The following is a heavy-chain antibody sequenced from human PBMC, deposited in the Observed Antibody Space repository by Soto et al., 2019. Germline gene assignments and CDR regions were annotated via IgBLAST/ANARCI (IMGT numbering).Heavy chain of an antibody. J-gene: IGHJ2*01. Sequence: QVQLHQWGTELLKPSETLSLTCAVDGGSFSGFYWNWIRQTPGKGLEWIGEIEQSGGHQTGNTNYNPALESRIIISGDTSKNQMSLKLHSVTAADTALYYCARGLKVGTTMYWYFDLWGRGTLVTVSS. CDR3: ARGLKVGTTMYWYFDL. CDR2: IEQSGGHQTGNT. V-gene: IGHV4-34*01. D-gene: IGHD1-7*01. CDR1: GGSFSGFY.